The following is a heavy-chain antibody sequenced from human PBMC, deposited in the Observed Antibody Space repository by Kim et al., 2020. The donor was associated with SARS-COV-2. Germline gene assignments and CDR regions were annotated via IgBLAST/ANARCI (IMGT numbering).Heavy chain of an antibody. CDR3: ARGPNYSPFDY. J-gene: IGHJ4*02. V-gene: IGHV3-48*03. D-gene: IGHD4-4*01. Sequence: YNADSVRGRYTISRDHDKNPLYLQMNSLRDEDTAVYYCARGPNYSPFDYWGQGTLVTVSS.